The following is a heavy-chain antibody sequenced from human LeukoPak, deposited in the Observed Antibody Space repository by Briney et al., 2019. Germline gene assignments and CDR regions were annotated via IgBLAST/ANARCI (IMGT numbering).Heavy chain of an antibody. J-gene: IGHJ4*02. V-gene: IGHV3-53*01. CDR3: ARDLAAGGTYPHY. Sequence: GGSLRLSCAASGFTVSSNYMNWVRQAPGKGPEWVSVIYSDGSTYYADSVKGRFTISRDTSKNTLYLQMNSLRTEDTAVYYCARDLAAGGTYPHYWGQGTLVSVSS. CDR2: IYSDGST. D-gene: IGHD6-13*01. CDR1: GFTVSSNY.